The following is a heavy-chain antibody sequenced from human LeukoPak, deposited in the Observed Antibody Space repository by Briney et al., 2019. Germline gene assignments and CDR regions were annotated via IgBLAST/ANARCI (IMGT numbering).Heavy chain of an antibody. D-gene: IGHD1-14*01. CDR2: ISYDGSNK. Sequence: PGGSLRLSCAASGFTFSSYAMHWVRQAPGKGLEWVAVISYDGSNKYYADSVKGRLTISRDNSKNTLYLQMNSLRAEDTAVYYCARGGGTMEEDYWGQGTLVTVSS. CDR3: ARGGGTMEEDY. V-gene: IGHV3-30*04. CDR1: GFTFSSYA. J-gene: IGHJ4*02.